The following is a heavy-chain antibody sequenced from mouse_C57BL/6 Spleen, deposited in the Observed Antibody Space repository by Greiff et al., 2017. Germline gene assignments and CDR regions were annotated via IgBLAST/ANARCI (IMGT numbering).Heavy chain of an antibody. V-gene: IGHV5-17*01. D-gene: IGHD1-1*01. CDR1: GFTFSDYG. CDR2: ISSGSSTI. J-gene: IGHJ2*01. Sequence: DVHLVESGGGLVKPGGSLKLSCAASGFTFSDYGMHWVRQAPEKGLEWVAYISSGSSTIYYADTVKGRFTISRDNAKNTLFLQMTSLRSEDTAMYYCARENYGSSLYFDYWGQGTTLTVSS. CDR3: ARENYGSSLYFDY.